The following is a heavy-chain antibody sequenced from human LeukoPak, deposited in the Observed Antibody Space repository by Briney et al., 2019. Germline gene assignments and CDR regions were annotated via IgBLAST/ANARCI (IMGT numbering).Heavy chain of an antibody. J-gene: IGHJ5*02. Sequence: GGSLRLSCAASGFTFSDYYMSWIRQTPGKGLEWVSYISSSGSTIYYADSVKGRFTISRDNAKNSLYLQMNSLRAEDTAVYYCAREIAVAGTEDWFDPWGQGTLVTVSS. V-gene: IGHV3-11*01. D-gene: IGHD6-19*01. CDR2: ISSSGSTI. CDR1: GFTFSDYY. CDR3: AREIAVAGTEDWFDP.